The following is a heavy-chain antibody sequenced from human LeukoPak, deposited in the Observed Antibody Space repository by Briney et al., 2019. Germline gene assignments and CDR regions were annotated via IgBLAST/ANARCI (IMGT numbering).Heavy chain of an antibody. CDR3: ARGRRGDCSSTSCYADY. D-gene: IGHD2-2*01. CDR1: GYTFTGYY. CDR2: INLYSGGT. Sequence: ASVKVSCKASGYTFTGYYLHWVRQAPGQGLEWMGWINLYSGGTNFAQKFQGRVTMTRDTSISTAYMELSRLRSDDTAVYYCARGRRGDCSSTSCYADYWGQGTLVTASS. V-gene: IGHV1-2*02. J-gene: IGHJ4*02.